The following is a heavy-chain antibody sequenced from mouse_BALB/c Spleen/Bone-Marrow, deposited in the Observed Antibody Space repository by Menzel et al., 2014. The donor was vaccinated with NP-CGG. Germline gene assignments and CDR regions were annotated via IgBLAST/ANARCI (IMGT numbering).Heavy chain of an antibody. CDR1: GFNIKDYY. J-gene: IGHJ4*01. CDR2: IDPENGDT. D-gene: IGHD2-14*01. V-gene: IGHV14-4*02. Sequence: EVQLQQSGAELVRSGASVKLSCTASGFNIKDYYMYWVKQRPEQGLEWIGWIDPENGDTEYAPKFQGKATMTADTSSNTAYLQLSSLTSGDTAVYYCNARDDRYEGYAMDNWGQGTSVTVSS. CDR3: NARDDRYEGYAMDN.